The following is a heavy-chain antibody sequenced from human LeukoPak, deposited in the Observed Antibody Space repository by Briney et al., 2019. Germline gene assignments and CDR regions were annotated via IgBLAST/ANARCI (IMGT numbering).Heavy chain of an antibody. CDR1: GFTFSSYE. CDR2: ISSSGSTI. D-gene: IGHD3-10*01. Sequence: PGGSLRPSCAASGFTFSSYEMNWVRQAPGKGLEWVSYISSSGSTIYYADSVKGRFTISRDNAKNSLYLQMSSLRAEDTAVYYCARDTYYGSGRFDYWGQGTLVTVSS. CDR3: ARDTYYGSGRFDY. V-gene: IGHV3-48*03. J-gene: IGHJ4*02.